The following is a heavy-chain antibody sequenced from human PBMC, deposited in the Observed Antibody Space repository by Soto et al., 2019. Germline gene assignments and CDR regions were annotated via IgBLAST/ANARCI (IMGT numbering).Heavy chain of an antibody. CDR3: ARGYCSSTICYIWDNWFDP. J-gene: IGHJ5*02. CDR2: IYYSGIT. D-gene: IGHD2-2*02. V-gene: IGHV4-59*01. Sequence: PSETLSLTCTVSGGSISSYYWSWIRQPPGKGLEWIGYIYYSGITDYNPSLKSRVTISVDTSKNQFSLKLSSVTAADTAVYYCARGYCSSTICYIWDNWFDPWGQGTLVTVSS. CDR1: GGSISSYY.